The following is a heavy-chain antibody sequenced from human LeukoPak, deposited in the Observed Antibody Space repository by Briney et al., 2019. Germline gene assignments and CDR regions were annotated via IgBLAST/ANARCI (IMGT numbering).Heavy chain of an antibody. CDR2: ISGSDSST. CDR1: GFTFSSYG. CDR3: AKEVAARPAARIYYFDY. J-gene: IGHJ4*02. V-gene: IGHV3-23*01. D-gene: IGHD6-6*01. Sequence: GGSLRLSCAASGFTFSSYGMHWVRQAPGKGLEWVSTISGSDSSTYYADSVKGRFSISRDNSKNTLYLQMNSLRAEDTAVYYCAKEVAARPAARIYYFDYWGQGTLVTVSS.